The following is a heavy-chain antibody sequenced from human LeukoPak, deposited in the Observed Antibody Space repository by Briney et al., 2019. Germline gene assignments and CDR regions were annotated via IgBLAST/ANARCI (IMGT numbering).Heavy chain of an antibody. J-gene: IGHJ3*02. CDR3: ARVAVQGAFDI. CDR1: GFTVSSNY. CDR2: IYSGGST. Sequence: PGGSLRLSCAASGFTVSSNYMSWVRQAPGEGLEWVSVIYSGGSTYYADSVKGRFTISRDNSKNTLYLQMNSLRAEDTAVYYCARVAVQGAFDIWGQGTMVTVSS. D-gene: IGHD6-6*01. V-gene: IGHV3-66*01.